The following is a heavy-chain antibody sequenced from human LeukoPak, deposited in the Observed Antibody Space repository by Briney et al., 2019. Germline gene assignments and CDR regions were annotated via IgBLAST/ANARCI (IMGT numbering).Heavy chain of an antibody. J-gene: IGHJ4*02. CDR2: ISSSSSTI. D-gene: IGHD6-13*01. V-gene: IGHV3-48*01. Sequence: GGSLRLSCAASGFTFSSYSVNWVRQAPGKGLEWVSYISSSSSTIYYADSVKGRFTISRDNAKNSLYLQMNSLRAEDTAVYYCARMDSTIAAAGPHFDYWGQGTLVTVSS. CDR3: ARMDSTIAAAGPHFDY. CDR1: GFTFSSYS.